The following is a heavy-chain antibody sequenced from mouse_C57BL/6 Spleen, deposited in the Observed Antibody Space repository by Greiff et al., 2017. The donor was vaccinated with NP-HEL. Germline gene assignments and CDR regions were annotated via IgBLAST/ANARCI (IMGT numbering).Heavy chain of an antibody. CDR1: GFSFTSYG. CDR3: AKRDWDNYAMDY. CDR2: IWRGGST. Sequence: QVQLQQSGPGLVQPSQSLSIPCTVSGFSFTSYGVHWVRQSPGKGLEWLGVIWRGGSTDYNAAFMSRLSITKDNSKSQVFFKMNSLQADDTAIYYCAKRDWDNYAMDYWGQGTSVTVSS. V-gene: IGHV2-5*01. D-gene: IGHD4-1*01. J-gene: IGHJ4*01.